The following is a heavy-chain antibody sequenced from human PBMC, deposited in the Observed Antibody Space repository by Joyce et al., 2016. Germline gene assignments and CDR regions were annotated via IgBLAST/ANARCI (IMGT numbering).Heavy chain of an antibody. CDR2: MGASGRRI. D-gene: IGHD2-15*01. CDR3: ARVVRGFGSGGSCYIDH. V-gene: IGHV3-21*02. CDR1: GFTFSSYS. Sequence: QLVESGGGLVKPGGSLRLSCASSGFTFSSYSMHWVRQAPGKGLEWRSEMGASGRRIYYTDSVNVRFTISRDNAKNSRFLQLNSMRDEDTAVYYCARVVRGFGSGGSCYIDHWGQGILVTVSS. J-gene: IGHJ4*02.